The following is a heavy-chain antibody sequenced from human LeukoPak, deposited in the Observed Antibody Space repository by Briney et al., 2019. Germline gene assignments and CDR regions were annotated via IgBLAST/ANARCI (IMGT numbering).Heavy chain of an antibody. V-gene: IGHV3-23*01. Sequence: GPLRLSCAASGFTFSSYAMSWVRQAPGKGLEWVSAISGSGGSTYYADSVKGRFTISRDNSKNTLYLQMNSLRAEDTAVYYCARGEASLGYFDYWGQGTLVTVSS. D-gene: IGHD1-26*01. CDR1: GFTFSSYA. CDR2: ISGSGGST. CDR3: ARGEASLGYFDY. J-gene: IGHJ4*02.